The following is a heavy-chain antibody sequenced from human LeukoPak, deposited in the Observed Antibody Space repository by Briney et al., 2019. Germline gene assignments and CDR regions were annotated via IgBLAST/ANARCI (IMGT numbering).Heavy chain of an antibody. CDR1: GFTFSNAW. CDR2: IKSKPDGGTT. V-gene: IGHV3-15*01. D-gene: IGHD3-10*01. CDR3: TTSWMVRGVIVHFDY. J-gene: IGHJ4*02. Sequence: GGSLRLSCAASGFTFSNAWMSWVRQAPGKGLEWVGRIKSKPDGGTTDYAAPVKGKFTISRDDSKNTLYLQMDSLKTEDTAVYYCTTSWMVRGVIVHFDYWGQGTLVTVSS.